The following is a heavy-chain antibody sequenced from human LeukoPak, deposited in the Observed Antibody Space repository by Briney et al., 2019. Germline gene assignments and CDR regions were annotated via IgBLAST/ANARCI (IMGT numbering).Heavy chain of an antibody. CDR1: GFTFSSYA. CDR3: AREKVPAGDAFDI. V-gene: IGHV3-30-3*01. J-gene: IGHJ3*02. Sequence: GRSLRLSCAASGFTFSSYAMHWVRQAPGKGLEGVAVISYDGSNKYYADSVKGRFTISRDNAKNSLYLQMNSLRAEDTAVYYCAREKVPAGDAFDIWGQGTMVTVSS. D-gene: IGHD2-2*01. CDR2: ISYDGSNK.